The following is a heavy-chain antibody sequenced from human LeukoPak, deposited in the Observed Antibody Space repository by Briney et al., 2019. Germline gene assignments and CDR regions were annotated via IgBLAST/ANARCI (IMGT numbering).Heavy chain of an antibody. D-gene: IGHD2-2*02. CDR1: GGSISSYY. V-gene: IGHV4-59*08. CDR3: ARHPPRDCSSSSCYKRWFDP. Sequence: SETLSLTCTVSGGSISSYYWSWIRQPPGKGLEWIGDFYYSGSTNYNPSLKSRVTISVDTSKNQFSLKLNSVTAADTAVYYCARHPPRDCSSSSCYKRWFDPWGQGTLVTVSS. J-gene: IGHJ5*02. CDR2: FYYSGST.